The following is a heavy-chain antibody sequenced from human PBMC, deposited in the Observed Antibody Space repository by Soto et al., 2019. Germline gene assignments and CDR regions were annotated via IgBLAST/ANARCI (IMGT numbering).Heavy chain of an antibody. CDR3: ARDKRDLRFLEWSYYFDY. CDR2: ISYDGSNK. V-gene: IGHV3-30-3*01. CDR1: GFTFSSCA. Sequence: QVQLVESGGGVVQPGRSLRLSCAACGFTFSSCAMHWVRQAPGMGMEWVALISYDGSNKYYADSVKGRFTISRDNSKNTLYLQMNSLRAEDTAVYYCARDKRDLRFLEWSYYFDYWGQGTLVTVSS. D-gene: IGHD3-3*01. J-gene: IGHJ4*02.